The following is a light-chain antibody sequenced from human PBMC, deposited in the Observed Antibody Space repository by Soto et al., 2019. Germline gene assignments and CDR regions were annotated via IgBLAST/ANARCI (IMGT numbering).Light chain of an antibody. CDR1: QRVSSN. J-gene: IGKJ1*01. V-gene: IGKV3-15*01. CDR2: GAS. Sequence: EILMRQSPATLSVSPGERATLSCRASQRVSSNLAWYQQKPGQAPRLLIYGASTRATAIPARFSGSGSETEFTLTISSLESEDFAVYYCQQYNYWPRTFGQGTKVDIK. CDR3: QQYNYWPRT.